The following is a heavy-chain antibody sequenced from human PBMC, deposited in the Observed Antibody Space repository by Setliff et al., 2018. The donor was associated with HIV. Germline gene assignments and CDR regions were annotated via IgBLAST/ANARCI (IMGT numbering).Heavy chain of an antibody. CDR3: ARGSLLGYFDWLFPD. CDR2: INPENGDT. D-gene: IGHD3-9*01. Sequence: ASVKVSCKASGYIFRNHYIHWVRQAPGKGIEWMAMINPENGDTINAQKFQCRITLARGTSISTDYMELSRLRSADPSVYYCARGSLLGYFDWLFPDWGQVTLVTVSS. V-gene: IGHV1-2*02. J-gene: IGHJ4*02. CDR1: GYIFRNHY.